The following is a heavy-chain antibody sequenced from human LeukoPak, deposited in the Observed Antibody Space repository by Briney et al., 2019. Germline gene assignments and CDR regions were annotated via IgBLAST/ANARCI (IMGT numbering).Heavy chain of an antibody. J-gene: IGHJ4*02. V-gene: IGHV3-74*01. CDR3: AKDWFATTDY. Sequence: GGSLRLSCAASGFPFSVAWMHWFRHVPGKGLMWVSRITTDETTTYADSVRGRFSISRDNAKNTVYLQMNSLRVEDTAVYYCAKDWFATTDYWGQGILVTVSP. D-gene: IGHD1/OR15-1a*01. CDR2: ITTDETT. CDR1: GFPFSVAW.